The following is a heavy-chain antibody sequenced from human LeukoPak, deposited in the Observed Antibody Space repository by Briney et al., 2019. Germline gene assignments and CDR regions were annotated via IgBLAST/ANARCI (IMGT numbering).Heavy chain of an antibody. D-gene: IGHD6-13*01. V-gene: IGHV3-23*01. J-gene: IGHJ4*02. Sequence: GGSLRLSCAASGFTFSSYAMSWVCQAPGKGLEWVSAISGSGGSTYYADSVKGRFTISRDNSKNTLYLQMNSLRAEDTAVYYCAKDGPYSSSWYVDYWGQGTLVTVSS. CDR1: GFTFSSYA. CDR2: ISGSGGST. CDR3: AKDGPYSSSWYVDY.